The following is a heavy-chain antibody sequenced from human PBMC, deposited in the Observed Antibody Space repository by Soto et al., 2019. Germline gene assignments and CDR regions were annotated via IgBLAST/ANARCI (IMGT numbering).Heavy chain of an antibody. Sequence: SSVKVSCKASGGTFSSYAISWVRQAPGQGLEWMGGIIPIFGTANYAQKFQGRVTITADESTSTAYMELSSLRSEDTAVYYCARDHYYDSSGFLVGMDVWGQGTTVTVSS. CDR2: IIPIFGTA. V-gene: IGHV1-69*13. J-gene: IGHJ6*02. CDR1: GGTFSSYA. D-gene: IGHD3-22*01. CDR3: ARDHYYDSSGFLVGMDV.